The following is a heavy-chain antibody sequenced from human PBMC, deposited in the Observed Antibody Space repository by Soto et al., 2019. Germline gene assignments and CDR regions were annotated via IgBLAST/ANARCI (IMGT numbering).Heavy chain of an antibody. J-gene: IGHJ4*02. CDR1: NGSMDSSLW. CDR2: VAQSGFT. V-gene: IGHV4-4*02. Sequence: QLQESGPGLVKPSGTLSLTCIVSNGSMDSSLWWSWDRQSPGKRLEWIGEVAQSGFTGHNPSLKSRLTISHDRSRNQFSLRLTSVTAADTAVYHCVRNRYCGYDFDSWGQGTLVTVSS. D-gene: IGHD5-12*01. CDR3: VRNRYCGYDFDS.